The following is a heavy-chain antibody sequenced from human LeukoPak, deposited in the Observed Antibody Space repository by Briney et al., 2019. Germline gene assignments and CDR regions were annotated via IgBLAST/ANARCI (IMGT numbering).Heavy chain of an antibody. Sequence: ASVKVSCKASGYTFSSYDINWVRQATGQGLEWMGWMNPNSGNTGYAQKFQGRVTITADKSTSTAYMELSSLRSEDTAVYYCARVPVAGTGRWFDPWGQGTLVTVSS. CDR3: ARVPVAGTGRWFDP. J-gene: IGHJ5*02. V-gene: IGHV1-8*01. CDR1: GYTFSSYD. CDR2: MNPNSGNT. D-gene: IGHD6-19*01.